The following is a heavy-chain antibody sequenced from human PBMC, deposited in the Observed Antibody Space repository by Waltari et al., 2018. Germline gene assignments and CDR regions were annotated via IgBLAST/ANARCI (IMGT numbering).Heavy chain of an antibody. CDR2: IIPIFGTA. CDR3: ARSTDYGSGSYYNRGMVPGDYYYGMDV. D-gene: IGHD3-10*01. V-gene: IGHV1-69*05. Sequence: QVQLVQSGAEVKKPGSSVKVSCKASGGTFSSYAISWVRQAPGQGLELMGGIIPIFGTANYAQKFQGRVTITTDESTSTAYMELSSLRSEDTAVYYCARSTDYGSGSYYNRGMVPGDYYYGMDVWGQGTTVTVSS. CDR1: GGTFSSYA. J-gene: IGHJ6*02.